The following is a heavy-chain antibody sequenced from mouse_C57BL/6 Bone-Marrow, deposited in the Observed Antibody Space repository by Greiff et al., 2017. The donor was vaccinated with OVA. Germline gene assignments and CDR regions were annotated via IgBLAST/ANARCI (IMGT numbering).Heavy chain of an antibody. V-gene: IGHV1-4*01. CDR1: GYTFTSYT. D-gene: IGHD2-3*01. CDR2: INPSSGYT. CDR3: ARDDGYFDY. J-gene: IGHJ2*01. Sequence: VQGVESGAELARPGASVKMSCKASGYTFTSYTMHWVKQRPGQGLEWIGYINPSSGYTTYNQKFKDKATLTADKSSSTAYMQLSSLTSEDSAVYYCARDDGYFDYWGQGTTLTVSS.